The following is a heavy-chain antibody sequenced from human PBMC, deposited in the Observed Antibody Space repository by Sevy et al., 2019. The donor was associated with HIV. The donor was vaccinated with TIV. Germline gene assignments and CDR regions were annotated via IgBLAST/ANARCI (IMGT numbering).Heavy chain of an antibody. V-gene: IGHV3-23*01. D-gene: IGHD3-22*01. Sequence: GGSLRLSCAASGFTFSSYAMSWVRQAPGKGLEWVSAISGSGGSTYYADSVKGRFTISRDNSKNTLYLQMNSLRAEDXXXXXXXXSPXXXXXSXXXYFQPAFDIWGQGTMVTVSS. CDR1: GFTFSSYA. J-gene: IGHJ3*02. CDR3: XXSPXXXXXSXXXYFQPAFDI. CDR2: ISGSGGST.